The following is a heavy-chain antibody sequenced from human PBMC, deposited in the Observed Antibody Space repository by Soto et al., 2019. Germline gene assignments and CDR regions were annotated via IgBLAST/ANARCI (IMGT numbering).Heavy chain of an antibody. CDR1: GYTFTSYD. D-gene: IGHD1-1*01. CDR3: ARGVDAGVDV. CDR2: MSPNSGAT. Sequence: QVQLVQSGAEVTKPGASVKVSCKASGYTFTSYDINWVRQATGQGLEWMGWMSPNSGATGYAQKFQGRVTMTTDTPKSTAYMELSNLRSEDTAIYYCARGVDAGVDVWGQGSTVTVSS. V-gene: IGHV1-8*01. J-gene: IGHJ6*02.